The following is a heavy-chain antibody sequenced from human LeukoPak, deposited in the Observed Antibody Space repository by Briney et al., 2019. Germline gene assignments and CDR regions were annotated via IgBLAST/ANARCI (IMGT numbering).Heavy chain of an antibody. CDR3: ARWNLDLAYDI. J-gene: IGHJ3*02. Sequence: PAETLCLTCTLSGGSFSNYYWTWIRQPPGKGLEWLGYIYSTGSISYNPSLESRVTISIDTSKNTFSLKLTSVTAADTAVYFCARWNLDLAYDIWGQGTMVTVSS. CDR2: IYSTGSI. V-gene: IGHV4-59*08. CDR1: GGSFSNYY. D-gene: IGHD1-1*01.